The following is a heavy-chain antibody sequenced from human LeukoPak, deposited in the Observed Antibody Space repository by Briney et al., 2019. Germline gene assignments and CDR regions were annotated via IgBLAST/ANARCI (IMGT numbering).Heavy chain of an antibody. V-gene: IGHV4-34*01. CDR1: GGSFSGYY. CDR3: ARGPRIVVVVAATRAHWFDP. Sequence: SETLPLTCAVYGGSFSGYYWSWIRQPPGKGLEWIGEINHSGSTNYNPSLKSRVTISVDTSKNQFSLKLSSVTAADTAVYYCARGPRIVVVVAATRAHWFDPWGQGTLVTVSS. CDR2: INHSGST. D-gene: IGHD2-15*01. J-gene: IGHJ5*02.